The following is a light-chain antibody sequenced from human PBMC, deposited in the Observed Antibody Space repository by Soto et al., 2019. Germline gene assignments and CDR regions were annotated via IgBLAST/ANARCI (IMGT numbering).Light chain of an antibody. J-gene: IGKJ4*01. Sequence: EIVLTQSPGTLSLSPGERATLSCRASQSVSVNSLAWYQQKGGQAPRLLIYAASTRATGVPDRFSGTGSGTDFALTISRLETDDFAVYYCQHSSSSPLLTFGGGTKVEIK. V-gene: IGKV3-20*01. CDR3: QHSSSSPLLT. CDR2: AAS. CDR1: QSVSVNS.